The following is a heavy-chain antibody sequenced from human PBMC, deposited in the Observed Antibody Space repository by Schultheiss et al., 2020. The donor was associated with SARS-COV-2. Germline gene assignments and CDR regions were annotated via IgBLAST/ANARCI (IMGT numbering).Heavy chain of an antibody. D-gene: IGHD3-22*01. V-gene: IGHV4-30-2*01. CDR3: ARENSGYDSSGIDY. CDR2: IYHSGST. J-gene: IGHJ4*02. CDR1: GGSISSGGYY. Sequence: LRLSCTVSGGSISSGGYYWSWIRQPPGKGLEWIGYIYHSGSTYYNPSLKSRVTISVDTSKNQFSLKLSSVTAADTAVYYCARENSGYDSSGIDYWGQGTLVTVAS.